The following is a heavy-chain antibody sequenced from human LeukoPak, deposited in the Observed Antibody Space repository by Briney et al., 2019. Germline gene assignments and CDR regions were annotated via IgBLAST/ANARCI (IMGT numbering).Heavy chain of an antibody. J-gene: IGHJ4*02. CDR3: ARTLAVGATTADY. Sequence: ASVKVSCKASGYTFTGYYMHWVRQAPGQGLAWMGWINPNSGGTNYAQKFQGRVTMTRDTSISTAYMELSRLRSDDTAVYYCARTLAVGATTADYWGQGTLVTVSS. V-gene: IGHV1-2*02. CDR1: GYTFTGYY. D-gene: IGHD1-26*01. CDR2: INPNSGGT.